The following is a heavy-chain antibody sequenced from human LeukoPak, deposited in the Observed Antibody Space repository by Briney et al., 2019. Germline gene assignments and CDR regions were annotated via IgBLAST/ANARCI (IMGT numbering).Heavy chain of an antibody. Sequence: ASVKVSCKVSGYTLTELSMHWVRQAPGKGLEWMGGFDPEDGETIYAQKFQGRVTMTEDTSTDTAYMELSSLRSEDTAVYYCATSPPGYSSGSYDYWGQGTLVTVSS. D-gene: IGHD6-19*01. CDR1: GYTLTELS. CDR2: FDPEDGET. J-gene: IGHJ4*02. CDR3: ATSPPGYSSGSYDY. V-gene: IGHV1-24*01.